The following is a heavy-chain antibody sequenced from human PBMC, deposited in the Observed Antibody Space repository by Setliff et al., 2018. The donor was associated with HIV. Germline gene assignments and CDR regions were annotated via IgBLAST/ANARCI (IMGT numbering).Heavy chain of an antibody. CDR3: ARLAPTYYYDSSGYYYPYYFDY. V-gene: IGHV7-4-1*02. CDR1: GYTFTKFA. Sequence: GGPVKVSCKASGYTFTKFAINWVRQAPGQGLEWMGWINTNTGNPTYAQGFTGRFVFSLDTSVSTAYLQISSLKAEDTAVYYCARLAPTYYYDSSGYYYPYYFDYWGQGTLVTVSS. CDR2: INTNTGNP. D-gene: IGHD3-22*01. J-gene: IGHJ4*02.